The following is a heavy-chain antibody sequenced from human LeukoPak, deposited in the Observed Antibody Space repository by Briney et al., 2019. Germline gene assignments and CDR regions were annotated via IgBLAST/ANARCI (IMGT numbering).Heavy chain of an antibody. CDR3: ARSGYCSSTSCYRVNAFDI. CDR1: GFTFSSYS. Sequence: PGGSLRLSCAASGFTFSSYSMNWVRQAPGKGLEWVSSISSSSSYIYYADSVKGRFTISRDNAKNSLYLQMNSLRAEDTAVYYCARSGYCSSTSCYRVNAFDIWGQGTMVTVSS. V-gene: IGHV3-21*01. CDR2: ISSSSSYI. J-gene: IGHJ3*02. D-gene: IGHD2-2*02.